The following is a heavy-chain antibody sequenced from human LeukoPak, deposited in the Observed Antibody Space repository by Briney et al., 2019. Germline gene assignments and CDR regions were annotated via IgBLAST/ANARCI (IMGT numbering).Heavy chain of an antibody. V-gene: IGHV1-2*02. D-gene: IGHD2-8*02. CDR1: GYTFTDSY. CDR2: INPKSGGT. CDR3: AREESGGYFDY. Sequence: ASVKVSCKASGYTFTDSYMHWVRQAPGQGLEWMGWINPKSGGTRYAQKFQGRVTMTRDTSISTAYMELTSLRSDDAAVYYCAREESGGYFDYWGQGTLVTVSS. J-gene: IGHJ4*02.